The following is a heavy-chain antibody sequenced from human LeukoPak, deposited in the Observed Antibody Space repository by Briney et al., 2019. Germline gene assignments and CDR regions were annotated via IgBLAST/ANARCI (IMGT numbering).Heavy chain of an antibody. D-gene: IGHD5-12*01. CDR1: GGSISSGDYY. J-gene: IGHJ5*02. Sequence: PSETLSLTCTVSGGSISSGDYYWSWIRQPPGKGLEWIGYIYYSGSTYYNPSLKSRVTISVDTSKNQFSLKLSSVTAADTAVYYCARGGSHLVAPDWFDPWGQGTLVTVSS. V-gene: IGHV4-30-4*08. CDR2: IYYSGST. CDR3: ARGGSHLVAPDWFDP.